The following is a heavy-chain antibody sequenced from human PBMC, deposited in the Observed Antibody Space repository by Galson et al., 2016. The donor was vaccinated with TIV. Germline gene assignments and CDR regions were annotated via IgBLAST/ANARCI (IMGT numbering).Heavy chain of an antibody. CDR2: INPSSGGT. D-gene: IGHD2-8*02. CDR3: ARALVASIVDPDS. V-gene: IGHV1-2*06. J-gene: IGHJ5*01. Sequence: SVKVSCKASKNTFIGYYMHWVRQAPGRGLEWMGRINPSSGGTDYAQKFQGRVTMTRDTSINTAYLELTSLTSDDTAVYYCARALVASIVDPDSWGPGTLVTVSS. CDR1: KNTFIGYY.